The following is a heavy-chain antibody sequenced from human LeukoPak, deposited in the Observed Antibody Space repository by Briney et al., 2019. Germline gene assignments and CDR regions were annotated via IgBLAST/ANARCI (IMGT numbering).Heavy chain of an antibody. Sequence: RGSLRLSCAASGFTVSSNYMSWVRQAPGKGLEWVSVIYSGGSTYYADSVKGRFTISRDNAKNTLYLQMNSLRAEDTAVYYCARDSGSYYWFDPWGQGTLVTVSS. CDR2: IYSGGST. CDR3: ARDSGSYYWFDP. V-gene: IGHV3-53*01. CDR1: GFTVSSNY. D-gene: IGHD1-26*01. J-gene: IGHJ5*02.